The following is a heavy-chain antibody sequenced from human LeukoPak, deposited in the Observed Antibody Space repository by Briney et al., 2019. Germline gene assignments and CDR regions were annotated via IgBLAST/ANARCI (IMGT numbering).Heavy chain of an antibody. D-gene: IGHD3-9*01. J-gene: IGHJ4*02. CDR3: ARDILTGYSFDY. V-gene: IGHV3-21*01. CDR1: GFTFSSYS. CDR2: ISSSSSYI. Sequence: GGSLRLSCAASGFTFSSYSMNWVRQAPGKGLEWVSAISSSSSYIYYADSVKGRFTISRDNAKNSLYLQMNSLRAEDTAVYYCARDILTGYSFDYWGQGTLVTVSS.